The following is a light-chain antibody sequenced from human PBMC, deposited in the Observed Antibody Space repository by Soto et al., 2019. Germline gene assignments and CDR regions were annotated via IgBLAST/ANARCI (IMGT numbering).Light chain of an antibody. Sequence: QSALTQPASVSGSPGQSITISCTGTSSDIGSYDLVSWYQQHPGTAPKLIIYEVTKRPSGVSTRFSGSKSVNTASLTISGLQAVDEADYYCCSFADFTYVFGTGTKLTVL. J-gene: IGLJ1*01. CDR2: EVT. V-gene: IGLV2-23*02. CDR1: SSDIGSYDL. CDR3: CSFADFTYV.